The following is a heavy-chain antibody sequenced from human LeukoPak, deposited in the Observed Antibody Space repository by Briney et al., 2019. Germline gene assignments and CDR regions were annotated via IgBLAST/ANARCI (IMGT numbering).Heavy chain of an antibody. V-gene: IGHV3-74*01. CDR1: GFIFSSYW. J-gene: IGHJ4*02. CDR3: VSFYETY. D-gene: IGHD2/OR15-2a*01. CDR2: INSDGSWT. Sequence: GGSLRLSCAASGFIFSSYWMHWVRQAPGKGLVWVSRINSDGSWTSYADSVKGRFTISKDNAKNTVYLQMNSLRAEDTAVYYCVSFYETYWGRGTLVTVSS.